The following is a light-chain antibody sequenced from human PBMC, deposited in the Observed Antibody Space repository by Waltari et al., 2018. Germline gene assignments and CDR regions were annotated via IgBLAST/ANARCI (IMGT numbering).Light chain of an antibody. V-gene: IGKV3-11*01. CDR3: QQRSTWPRLT. CDR1: QSVSTS. Sequence: EIVLTQSPATLSLSPGEKATLSCRASQSVSTSLTWYQQKPGQAPRLLIYDASTRATGIPVRFSGRGSGTDFTLTIRSLEPEDFAVYYCQQRSTWPRLTFGGGTKVEIK. J-gene: IGKJ4*01. CDR2: DAS.